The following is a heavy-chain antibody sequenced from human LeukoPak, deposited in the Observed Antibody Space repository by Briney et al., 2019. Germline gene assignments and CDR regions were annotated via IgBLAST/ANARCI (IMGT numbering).Heavy chain of an antibody. V-gene: IGHV3-30*12. D-gene: IGHD1-1*01. CDR3: ARCTTGKTFGSLREIKKSREIDF. CDR2: IQYDGSNE. J-gene: IGHJ4*02. Sequence: GGSLRLSCAASRFTFSSYGMHWVRQAPGKGLEWVAYIQYDGSNEQYADSVKGRFTISRDNAKNSLFLQMDSLRGEDTAVYYCARCTTGKTFGSLREIKKSREIDFWGQGTLVTVSS. CDR1: RFTFSSYG.